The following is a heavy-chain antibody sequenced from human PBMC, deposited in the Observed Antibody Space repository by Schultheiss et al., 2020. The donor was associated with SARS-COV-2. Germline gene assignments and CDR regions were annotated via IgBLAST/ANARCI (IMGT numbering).Heavy chain of an antibody. J-gene: IGHJ4*02. CDR3: ARDQVYGTGNFDY. V-gene: IGHV3-30*04. Sequence: GGSLRLSCAASGFTFNSYTMHWVRQAPGKGLEWVALISFDGNNKYYADSVKGQFTISRDNSKNTLYLQMNSLRAEDTAVYYCARDQVYGTGNFDYWGQGTLVTVSS. CDR1: GFTFNSYT. CDR2: ISFDGNNK. D-gene: IGHD7-27*01.